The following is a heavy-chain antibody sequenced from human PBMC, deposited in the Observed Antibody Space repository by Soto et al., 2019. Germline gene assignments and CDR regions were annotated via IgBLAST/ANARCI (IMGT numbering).Heavy chain of an antibody. CDR3: ARGVAGWSGYYYY. CDR2: IYSGGST. V-gene: IGHV3-66*01. J-gene: IGHJ4*02. Sequence: EVQLVESGGGLVQPGGSLRLSCAASGFTVSSNYMSWVRQAPGKGLEWVSVIYSGGSTYYADSVKGRFTISRDNSKNPLYLQMNSLRAEDTAVYYCARGVAGWSGYYYYWGQGTLVTVSS. D-gene: IGHD3-3*01. CDR1: GFTVSSNY.